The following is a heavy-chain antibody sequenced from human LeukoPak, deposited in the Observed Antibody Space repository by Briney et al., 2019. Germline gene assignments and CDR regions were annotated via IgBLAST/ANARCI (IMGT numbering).Heavy chain of an antibody. Sequence: GGSLRLSCAASGFTFSSYWMSWVRQAPGKGLEWVANIKQDGSEKYYVDSVKGRFTISRDNAKNPLYLQMNSLRAEDTAVYYCARDPETYYYDSRGGYWGQGTLVTVSS. J-gene: IGHJ4*02. CDR2: IKQDGSEK. CDR1: GFTFSSYW. V-gene: IGHV3-7*01. D-gene: IGHD3-22*01. CDR3: ARDPETYYYDSRGGY.